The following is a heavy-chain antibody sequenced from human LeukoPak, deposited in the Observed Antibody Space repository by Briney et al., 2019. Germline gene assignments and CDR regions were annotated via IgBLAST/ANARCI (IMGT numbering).Heavy chain of an antibody. V-gene: IGHV4-38-2*02. CDR1: GYSISSGYY. CDR2: IYHLGRT. D-gene: IGHD3-9*01. J-gene: IGHJ5*02. Sequence: PSETLSLTCAVSGYSISSGYYWGWIRQPPGKGLEWIGSIYHLGRTYYNPSLKSRVTISVDTSKNQFSMKLSSVTAADTAVYYCARENTFYDILTGYNWFDPWGQGTLVTVSS. CDR3: ARENTFYDILTGYNWFDP.